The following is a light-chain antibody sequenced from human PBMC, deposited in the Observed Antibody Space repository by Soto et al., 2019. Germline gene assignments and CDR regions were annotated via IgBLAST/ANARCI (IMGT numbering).Light chain of an antibody. V-gene: IGKV3-20*01. CDR3: QQYGNSPPWT. CDR2: GAS. Sequence: EIVLTQSPGTLSLSPGDRATLSCRASQSVSSNFLAWYQQKPGQAPRLLVYGASSRATGNPDRFSGSGSGTDFTLTISRLEPEDFAVYYCQQYGNSPPWTFGQGTKVEIK. J-gene: IGKJ1*01. CDR1: QSVSSNF.